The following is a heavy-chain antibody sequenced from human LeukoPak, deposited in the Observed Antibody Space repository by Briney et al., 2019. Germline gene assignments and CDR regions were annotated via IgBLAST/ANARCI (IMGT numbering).Heavy chain of an antibody. J-gene: IGHJ3*02. D-gene: IGHD1-14*01. CDR1: GFTVSSNY. CDR3: ARIEPVADAFDI. V-gene: IGHV3-66*01. Sequence: GGSLRLSCAASGFTVSSNYMTWVRQAPGKGLEWVSLIYSGGSTSYADSVRGRFTISRDNSKNTLYLQMNSLRAEDTAVYYCARIEPVADAFDIWGQGTLVTVSS. CDR2: IYSGGST.